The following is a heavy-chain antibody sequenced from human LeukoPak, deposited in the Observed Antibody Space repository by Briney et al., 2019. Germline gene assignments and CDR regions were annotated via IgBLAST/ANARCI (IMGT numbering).Heavy chain of an antibody. CDR2: MNPNSGNT. CDR3: ARLSPPGYGSGSYYSEYWFDP. J-gene: IGHJ5*02. D-gene: IGHD3-10*01. Sequence: ASVKVSCKASGYTFTSYDINWVRQATGQGLEWMGWMNPNSGNTGYAQKFQGRVTMTRNTSISTAYMELSSLRSEGTAVYYCARLSPPGYGSGSYYSEYWFDPWGQGTLVTVSS. V-gene: IGHV1-8*01. CDR1: GYTFTSYD.